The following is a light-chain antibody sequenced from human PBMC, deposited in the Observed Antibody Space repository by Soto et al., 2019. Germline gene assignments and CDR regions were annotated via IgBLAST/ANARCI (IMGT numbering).Light chain of an antibody. CDR1: SSNIGSNT. V-gene: IGLV1-44*01. CDR3: AAWADSLKGVV. J-gene: IGLJ2*01. Sequence: QSVLTQPPSASGTPGQRVTISCSGSSSNIGSNTVNWYQQLPGTAPKLLIYSNNQRPSGVPDRFSGSKSGTSASMAISGHQSEDEADYYCAAWADSLKGVVFVGGTKVTVL. CDR2: SNN.